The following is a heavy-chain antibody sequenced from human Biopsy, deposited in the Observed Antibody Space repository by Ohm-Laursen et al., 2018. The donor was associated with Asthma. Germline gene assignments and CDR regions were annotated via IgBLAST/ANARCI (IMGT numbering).Heavy chain of an antibody. CDR1: GYTFNSAG. CDR3: AKAVDYSHYYGIDV. V-gene: IGHV1-18*01. D-gene: IGHD3-10*01. CDR2: ISVYNGNT. Sequence: ASVKVSCKTSGYTFNSAGITWVRQAPGQGLEWMGWISVYNGNTKVAQKLQDRVTMITDTSTSTAYMELRSLRFDDTAVYFCAKAVDYSHYYGIDVWGQGTTVTVS. J-gene: IGHJ6*02.